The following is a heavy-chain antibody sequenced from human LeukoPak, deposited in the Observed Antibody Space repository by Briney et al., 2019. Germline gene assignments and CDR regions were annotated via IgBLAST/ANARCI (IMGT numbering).Heavy chain of an antibody. J-gene: IGHJ4*02. V-gene: IGHV1-2*04. Sequence: ASVKVSCKASGYTFTSYDINWVRQAPGQGLEWMGWINPNSGGTNYAQKFQGWVTMTRDTSISTAYMELSRLRSDDTAVYYCASSSSSWYGLSFDYWGQGTLVTVSS. CDR1: GYTFTSYD. CDR2: INPNSGGT. CDR3: ASSSSSWYGLSFDY. D-gene: IGHD6-13*01.